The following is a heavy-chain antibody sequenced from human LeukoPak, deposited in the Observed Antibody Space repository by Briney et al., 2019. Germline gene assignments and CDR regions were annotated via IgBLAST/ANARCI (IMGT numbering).Heavy chain of an antibody. Sequence: PSETLSLTCTVSGGSISSHYWSWIRQPPGKGLEWIGYIYYSGSTNYNPSLKSRVTISVDTSKNQFSLKLSSVTAADTAVYYCAREGSSWYGGWFDPWGQGTLVTVSS. CDR1: GGSISSHY. V-gene: IGHV4-59*11. D-gene: IGHD6-13*01. CDR2: IYYSGST. J-gene: IGHJ5*02. CDR3: AREGSSWYGGWFDP.